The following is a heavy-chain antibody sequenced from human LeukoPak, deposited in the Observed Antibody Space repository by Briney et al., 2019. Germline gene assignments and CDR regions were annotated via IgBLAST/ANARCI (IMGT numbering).Heavy chain of an antibody. CDR1: GGSISSSSYY. J-gene: IGHJ5*02. CDR3: ASEGGGFDP. V-gene: IGHV4-39*01. D-gene: IGHD1-26*01. CDR2: IYYSGST. Sequence: SETPSLTCTVSGGSISSSSYYWGWIRQPPGKGLEWIGSIYYSGSTYYNPSLKSRVTISVDTSKNQFSLKLSSVTAADTAVYYCASEGGGFDPWGQGTLVTVSS.